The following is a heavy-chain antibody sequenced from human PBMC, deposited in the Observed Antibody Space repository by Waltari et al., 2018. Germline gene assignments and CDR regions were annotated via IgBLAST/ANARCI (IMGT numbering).Heavy chain of an antibody. CDR2: IKQDGSES. CDR1: GFTFSSYS. D-gene: IGHD6-19*01. Sequence: EVQLVESGGGLVQPGGSLRLSCTASGFTFSSYSMVWVRQAPGKGLEWVATIKQDGSESYYVDSVKGLFTFSRDNAKNSLYLQMNSLRAEDTAVYYCARPYSSGWYINFDYWGQGTLVTVSS. V-gene: IGHV3-7*01. J-gene: IGHJ4*02. CDR3: ARPYSSGWYINFDY.